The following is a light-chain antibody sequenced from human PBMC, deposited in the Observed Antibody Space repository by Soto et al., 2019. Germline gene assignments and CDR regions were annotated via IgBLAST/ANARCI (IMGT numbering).Light chain of an antibody. J-gene: IGKJ1*01. Sequence: EIVLTQSPGTLSLSPGERATLSCRASQSLSKNYLAWYQHKPGEAPRLLIHDASNRPTGIPHRFSGSGSGTDFTLTISSLEPEDSAPYYCQHCFTAPLTFGPGTKVEI. CDR1: QSLSKNY. CDR2: DAS. V-gene: IGKV3-20*01. CDR3: QHCFTAPLT.